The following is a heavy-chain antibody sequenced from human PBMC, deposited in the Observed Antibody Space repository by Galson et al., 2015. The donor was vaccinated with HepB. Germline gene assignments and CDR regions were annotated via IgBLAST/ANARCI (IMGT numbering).Heavy chain of an antibody. V-gene: IGHV3-7*03. J-gene: IGHJ4*02. CDR3: GRGNWNYVNF. D-gene: IGHD1-7*01. Sequence: SLRLSCAASGFTFSTYWMNWVRQAPGKGLEWVANINQDGGEKYSVDSVKGRFTVSRDNAKNSLYLQMNSLRAEDTAVYYCGRGNWNYVNFWGQGTLVTVSS. CDR1: GFTFSTYW. CDR2: INQDGGEK.